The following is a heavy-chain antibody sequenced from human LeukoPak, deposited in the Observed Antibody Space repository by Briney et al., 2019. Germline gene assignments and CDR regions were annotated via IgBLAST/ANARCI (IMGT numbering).Heavy chain of an antibody. Sequence: GGSLRLSCAASGFTFSSYAMSWVRQAPGKGLEWVSAISSSGGSSYYGDSVKGRFTIFRDNSKNTLYLQMNSLRAEDTAVYYCAKDPYGDFDGFDIWGQGTVVTVSS. V-gene: IGHV3-23*01. J-gene: IGHJ3*02. CDR1: GFTFSSYA. CDR2: ISSSGGSS. D-gene: IGHD4-17*01. CDR3: AKDPYGDFDGFDI.